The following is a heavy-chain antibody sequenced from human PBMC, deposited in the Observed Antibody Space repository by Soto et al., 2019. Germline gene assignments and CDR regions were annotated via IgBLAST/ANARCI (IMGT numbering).Heavy chain of an antibody. CDR3: ATRNPELYYYYYYGMDV. V-gene: IGHV1-46*01. J-gene: IGHJ6*02. Sequence: GASVKVSCKASGYTFTSYYMHWVRQAPGQGLEWMGIINPSGGSTSYAQKFQGRVTMTRDTSTSTVYMELSSRRSEDTAVYYCATRNPELYYYYYYGMDVWGQGTTVSVSS. D-gene: IGHD1-7*01. CDR2: INPSGGST. CDR1: GYTFTSYY.